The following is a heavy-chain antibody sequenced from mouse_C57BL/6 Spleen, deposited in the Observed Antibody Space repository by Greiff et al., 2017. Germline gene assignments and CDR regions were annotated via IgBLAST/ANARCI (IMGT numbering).Heavy chain of an antibody. D-gene: IGHD2-3*01. CDR2: IDPENGDT. CDR3: LDGPYAMDY. J-gene: IGHJ4*01. V-gene: IGHV14-4*01. CDR1: GFNIKDDY. Sequence: EVQLQQSGAELVRPGASVKLSCTASGFNIKDDYMHWVKQRPEQGLEWIGWIDPENGDTEYASKFQGKATITADTSSNTAYLQLSSLTSVDTAVYYCLDGPYAMDYWGQGTSVTVSS.